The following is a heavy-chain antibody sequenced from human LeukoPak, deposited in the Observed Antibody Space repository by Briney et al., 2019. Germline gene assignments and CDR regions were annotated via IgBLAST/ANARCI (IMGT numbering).Heavy chain of an antibody. CDR2: IYYSGST. D-gene: IGHD3-10*01. CDR1: GFTFSNYA. V-gene: IGHV4-30-4*08. J-gene: IGHJ4*02. Sequence: LRLSCAASGFTFSNYAMNWVRQAPGKGLEWIGYIYYSGSTYYNPSLKSRVTISVDTSKNQFSLKLSSVTAADTAVYYCAHQEITMVRGVIISWGQGTLVTVSS. CDR3: AHQEITMVRGVIIS.